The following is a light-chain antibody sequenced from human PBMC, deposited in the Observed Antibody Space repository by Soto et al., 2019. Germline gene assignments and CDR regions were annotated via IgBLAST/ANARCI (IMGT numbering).Light chain of an antibody. Sequence: MPMIPSPCSLSASVGDRVPITCRACQGIRHYLAWHQQKPGKVPKLLIYEASNLQSGVPSRFRGGGSGTEFTLTISSLQPEDVATYYCQQLLSYPITLGQGTRLEN. CDR2: EAS. CDR1: QGIRHY. J-gene: IGKJ5*01. V-gene: IGKV1-27*01. CDR3: QQLLSYPIT.